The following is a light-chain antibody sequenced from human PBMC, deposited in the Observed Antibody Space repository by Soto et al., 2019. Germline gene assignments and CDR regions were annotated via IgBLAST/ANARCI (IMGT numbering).Light chain of an antibody. V-gene: IGLV1-47*01. CDR3: AAWDDSLSGYV. CDR2: RNN. Sequence: SALTQPPSASGTPGQRVTISCSGSSSNIGSNYVYWYQQLPGTAPKLLIYRNNQRPSGVPDRFSGSKSGTSASLAISGLRSEDEADYYCAAWDDSLSGYVFGTGTKLTVL. J-gene: IGLJ1*01. CDR1: SSNIGSNY.